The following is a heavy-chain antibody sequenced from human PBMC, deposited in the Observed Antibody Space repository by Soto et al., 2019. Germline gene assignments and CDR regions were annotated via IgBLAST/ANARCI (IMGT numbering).Heavy chain of an antibody. V-gene: IGHV1-46*01. Sequence: ASVKVSCKASGYTFTSYYMYWVRQAPGQGLEWMGIINPSGGSTSYAQKFQGRVTMTRDTSTSTVYVELSSLRSEDTAVYYCARGGYYYDSSGYSQKPFDYWGQGTLVTVSS. CDR1: GYTFTSYY. CDR3: ARGGYYYDSSGYSQKPFDY. J-gene: IGHJ4*02. CDR2: INPSGGST. D-gene: IGHD3-22*01.